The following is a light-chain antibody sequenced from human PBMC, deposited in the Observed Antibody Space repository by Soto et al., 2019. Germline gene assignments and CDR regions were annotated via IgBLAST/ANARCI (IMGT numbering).Light chain of an antibody. CDR2: GAS. J-gene: IGKJ1*01. V-gene: IGKV3-20*01. CDR3: QQYGSSPWT. CDR1: QSVSSSY. Sequence: EIVLTQSPGTLSLSPGERSTLSFMSSQSVSSSYLAWYQQTPGQAPRLLIYGASSRATGIPDRFSGSGSGTDFTLTISRLEPEDFAVYYCQQYGSSPWTFGQGTKVDIK.